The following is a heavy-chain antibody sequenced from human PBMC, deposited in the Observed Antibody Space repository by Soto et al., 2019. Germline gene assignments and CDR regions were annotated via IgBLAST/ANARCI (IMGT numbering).Heavy chain of an antibody. CDR2: ISSSSSTI. Sequence: HPGGSLRLSCAASGFTFSSYAMHWVRQAPGKGLEWVSYISSSSSTIYYADSVKGRFTISRDNAKNSLYLQMNSLRDEDTAVYYCARAGLSGDFDWLLHKGPLGYWGQGTLVTVSS. V-gene: IGHV3-48*02. J-gene: IGHJ4*02. CDR3: ARAGLSGDFDWLLHKGPLGY. D-gene: IGHD3-9*01. CDR1: GFTFSSYA.